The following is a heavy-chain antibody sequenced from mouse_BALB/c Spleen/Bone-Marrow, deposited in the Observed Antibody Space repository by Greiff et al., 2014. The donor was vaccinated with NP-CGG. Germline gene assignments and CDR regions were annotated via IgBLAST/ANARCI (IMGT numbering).Heavy chain of an antibody. J-gene: IGHJ4*01. D-gene: IGHD2-14*01. CDR3: SKGSYDRYDGLLDY. Sequence: EVQLQQSGTVLARPGTSVKMSCKASGYTFTNYWMHYIKQRPGQGLEWIGAIYPGNSDTSYNQNFKGKAKLTAVTSTTTAYMELSSLTNEDSAVYYCSKGSYDRYDGLLDYWGQGTSVTVSS. CDR1: GYTFTNYW. V-gene: IGHV1-5*01. CDR2: IYPGNSDT.